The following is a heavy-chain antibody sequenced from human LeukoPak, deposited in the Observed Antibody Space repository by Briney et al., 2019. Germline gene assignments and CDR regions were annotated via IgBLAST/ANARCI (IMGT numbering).Heavy chain of an antibody. CDR2: ISRTSSNI. J-gene: IGHJ4*02. D-gene: IGHD6-19*01. V-gene: IGHV3-21*05. Sequence: PGGSLRLSCAASGFTFSSYSMNWVRQAPGKGLEWVSYISRTSSNIYYADSVKGRFTISRDNAKNSLYLQMNSLRAEDTAVYYCARDSSGWYKGTGHDYWGQGTLVTVSS. CDR3: ARDSSGWYKGTGHDY. CDR1: GFTFSSYS.